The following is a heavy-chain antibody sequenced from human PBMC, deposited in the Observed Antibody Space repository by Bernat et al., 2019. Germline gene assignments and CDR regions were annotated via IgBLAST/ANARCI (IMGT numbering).Heavy chain of an antibody. D-gene: IGHD2-2*03. CDR1: GFTFSSYA. CDR2: VASDGSNK. J-gene: IGHJ6*03. Sequence: QVQLVESGGGVVQPGRSLRLSCAASGFTFSSYAMHWVRQAPGKGLEWVAVVASDGSNKYYADSVKGRFTISRDNSKNTLYLQMNSLRAEDTAVYYCARDGYCSSTSCYPSLYYYYYMDVWGKGTTVTVSS. V-gene: IGHV3-30*01. CDR3: ARDGYCSSTSCYPSLYYYYYMDV.